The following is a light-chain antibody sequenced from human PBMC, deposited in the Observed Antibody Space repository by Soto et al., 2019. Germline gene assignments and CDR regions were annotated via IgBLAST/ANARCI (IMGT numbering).Light chain of an antibody. J-gene: IGKJ4*01. Sequence: DIQVTQSPSTLSASVGDRVTITCRASQSISSWLAWYQQKPGTAPKLLIYKASSLESGVPSRFSGSGSGTEFTLTISSLQPDDFATYYCQQYNSFALTFGGGTKVEIK. V-gene: IGKV1-5*03. CDR2: KAS. CDR1: QSISSW. CDR3: QQYNSFALT.